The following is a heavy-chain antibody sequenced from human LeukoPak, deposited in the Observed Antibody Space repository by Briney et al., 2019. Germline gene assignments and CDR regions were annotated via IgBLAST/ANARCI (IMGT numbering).Heavy chain of an antibody. Sequence: SETLSLTCTVSGGSINSYYWSWIRQPPGKGLEWIGYIYYSGNTNYNPSLKSRVTISVDTSKNQFSLKLSSVTAADTAVYYCASSYGGAIYYWGQGTLVTASS. J-gene: IGHJ4*02. CDR2: IYYSGNT. D-gene: IGHD3-10*01. V-gene: IGHV4-59*12. CDR3: ASSYGGAIYY. CDR1: GGSINSYY.